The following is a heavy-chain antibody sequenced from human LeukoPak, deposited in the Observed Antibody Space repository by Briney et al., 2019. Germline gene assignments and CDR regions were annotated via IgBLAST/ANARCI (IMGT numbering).Heavy chain of an antibody. CDR3: ATLQAPLDY. V-gene: IGHV3-9*01. J-gene: IGHJ4*02. CDR2: ISWNSGSI. CDR1: GFTFDDYA. D-gene: IGHD4-11*01. Sequence: GGSLRLSCAASGFTFDDYAMHWVRQAPGKGLEWVSGISWNSGSIGYADSVKGRFTISRDNANNSLYLQMNSLRAEDTAMYYCATLQAPLDYWGQGTLVTVSS.